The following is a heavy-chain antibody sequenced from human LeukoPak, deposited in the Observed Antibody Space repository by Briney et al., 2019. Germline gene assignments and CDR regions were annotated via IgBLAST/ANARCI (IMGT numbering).Heavy chain of an antibody. J-gene: IGHJ4*02. CDR2: INQVGSDK. Sequence: GGSLRLSCTTSGFTFSSYWMSWVRQAPGKGLEWVANINQVGSDKNYVDSVKGRFIISRNNAQSSLFLQMNSLRAEDTAIYYCARLSLEGEESSVYRSFDYWGQGTLVTVSS. D-gene: IGHD3-22*01. CDR3: ARLSLEGEESSVYRSFDY. CDR1: GFTFSSYW. V-gene: IGHV3-7*05.